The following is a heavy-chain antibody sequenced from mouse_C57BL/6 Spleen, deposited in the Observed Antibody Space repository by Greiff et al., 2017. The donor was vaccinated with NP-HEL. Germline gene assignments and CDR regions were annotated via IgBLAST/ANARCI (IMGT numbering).Heavy chain of an antibody. J-gene: IGHJ3*01. CDR2: INPNNGGT. Sequence: VQLQQSGPELVKPGASVKISCKASGYTFTDYYMNWVKQSHGKSLEWIGDINPNNGGTSYNQKFKGKATLTVDKSSSTAYMELRSLTSEDSAVYYCAGRDYGGFAYWGQGTLVTVSA. CDR1: GYTFTDYY. D-gene: IGHD2-4*01. CDR3: AGRDYGGFAY. V-gene: IGHV1-26*01.